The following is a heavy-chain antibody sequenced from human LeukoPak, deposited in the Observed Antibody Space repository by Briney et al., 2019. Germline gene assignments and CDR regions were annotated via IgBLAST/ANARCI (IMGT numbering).Heavy chain of an antibody. Sequence: ASVKVSCKASGGTFSSYAISWVRQAPGQGLEWMGGIIPIFGTANYAQKFQGRVTITADKSTSTAYMELSSLRSEDTAVYYCARGLYYPGAFDIWGQGTMVTVSS. V-gene: IGHV1-69*06. CDR3: ARGLYYPGAFDI. CDR2: IIPIFGTA. D-gene: IGHD3-10*01. J-gene: IGHJ3*02. CDR1: GGTFSSYA.